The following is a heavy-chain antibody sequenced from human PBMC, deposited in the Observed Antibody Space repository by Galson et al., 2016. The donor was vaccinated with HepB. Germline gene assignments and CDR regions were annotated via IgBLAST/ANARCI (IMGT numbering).Heavy chain of an antibody. CDR1: GYTFSYYH. V-gene: IGHV3-21*01. Sequence: SLRLSCAGSGYTFSYYHLNWYRQAPGKGLEWVSTINSAGTDTYYPDSLRGRFTISRDNTKNSLFLQINSLRVEDTAVYYCARAVATGPKAWGMDVWGQGTAVTVSS. CDR2: INSAGTDT. CDR3: ARAVATGPKAWGMDV. J-gene: IGHJ6*02.